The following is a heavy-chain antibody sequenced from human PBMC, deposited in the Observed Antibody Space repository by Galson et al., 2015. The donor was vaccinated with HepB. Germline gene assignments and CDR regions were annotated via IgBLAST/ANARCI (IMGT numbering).Heavy chain of an antibody. J-gene: IGHJ6*02. D-gene: IGHD6-19*01. CDR1: GFTVSSNY. CDR2: IHSGDST. V-gene: IGHV3-66*01. CDR3: ARVTGRRRVIAVAGTNYYAMDV. Sequence: SLRLSCAASGFTVSSNYMSWVRQAPGKGLEWVSVIHSGDSTYYADSVKGRFTTSRDNSKNTLYLQMNSLRAEDTAVYYCARVTGRRRVIAVAGTNYYAMDVWGQGTTVTVSS.